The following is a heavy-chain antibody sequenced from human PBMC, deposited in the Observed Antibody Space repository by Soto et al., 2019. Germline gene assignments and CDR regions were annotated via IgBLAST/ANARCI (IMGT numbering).Heavy chain of an antibody. Sequence: EVQLVESGGGLVQPGGSLRLSCTASGLTFSTYWLHCVRQAPEKGLAWISRLNSGATTANYADSVRGRCTISRDNAKNTVYLQLNSLRDEDTAVYYCAIGVPGYYAVDVWGQGTTVTVSS. CDR3: AIGVPGYYAVDV. J-gene: IGHJ6*02. V-gene: IGHV3-74*01. CDR1: GLTFSTYW. CDR2: LNSGATTA.